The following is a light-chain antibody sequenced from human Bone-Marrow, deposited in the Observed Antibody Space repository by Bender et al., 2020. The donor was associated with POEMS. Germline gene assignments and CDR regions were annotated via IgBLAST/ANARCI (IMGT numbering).Light chain of an antibody. J-gene: IGLJ2*01. CDR2: KDT. CDR3: QSADNSGIL. V-gene: IGLV3-25*03. Sequence: SYELTQPPSVSVSPGQTATITCSGDALPNQFAFWYQQRPGQAPVMGIYKDTERPSGIPERFSGSRSGATVTMTISGVQAEDEADYYCQSADNSGILFGEGTKLTVL. CDR1: ALPNQF.